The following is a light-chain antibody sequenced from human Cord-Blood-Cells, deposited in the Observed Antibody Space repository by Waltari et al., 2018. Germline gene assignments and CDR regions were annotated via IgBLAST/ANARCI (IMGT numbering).Light chain of an antibody. CDR3: QQYNSDSLWT. J-gene: IGKJ1*01. CDR1: QSISSG. V-gene: IGKV1-5*03. Sequence: DIQMTQSPSTLSASVGDRVTITCRASQSISSGLAWYQQKPGKAPKLLIYKASSLESGVPSRFSGSGSGTEFTLTISSLQPDDFATYYCQQYNSDSLWTFGQGTKVEIK. CDR2: KAS.